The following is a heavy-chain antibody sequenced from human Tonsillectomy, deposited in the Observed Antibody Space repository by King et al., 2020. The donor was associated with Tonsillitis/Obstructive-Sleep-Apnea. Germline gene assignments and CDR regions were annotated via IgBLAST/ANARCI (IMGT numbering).Heavy chain of an antibody. CDR1: GYMFTSYA. V-gene: IGHV3-23*01. D-gene: IGHD5-24*01. CDR3: AKVKFDGAAFDSLDS. J-gene: IGHJ4*02. CDR2: ISGTGGSR. Sequence: VQLQESGGGLVQPGGSLRLSCVTSGYMFTSYAMTWVRLAPGKGLEWVSAISGTGGSRFYAESVKGRFTISSDTSKQTVYLPMDSLRADDTAVYYCAKVKFDGAAFDSLDSWGQGTLVTVSS.